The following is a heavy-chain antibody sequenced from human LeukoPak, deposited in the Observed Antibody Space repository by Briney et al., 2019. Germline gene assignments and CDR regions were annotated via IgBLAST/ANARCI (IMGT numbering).Heavy chain of an antibody. CDR1: GFTVSMNY. D-gene: IGHD6-13*01. Sequence: GSLRLSCAASGFTVSMNYMSWVRQAPGKGLAWVSVIYSGGSTYYADSVKGRFTISRHNSKNTLYLQMNSLRAEDTAVYYCARGQQDSIAAAFLPAYCYGMDVWGQGTTVTVSS. CDR3: ARGQQDSIAAAFLPAYCYGMDV. V-gene: IGHV3-53*04. J-gene: IGHJ6*02. CDR2: IYSGGST.